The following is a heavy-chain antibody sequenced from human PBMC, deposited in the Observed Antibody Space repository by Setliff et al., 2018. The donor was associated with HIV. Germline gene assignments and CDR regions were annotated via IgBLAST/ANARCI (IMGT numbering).Heavy chain of an antibody. CDR2: IYTRGST. J-gene: IGHJ5*01. D-gene: IGHD5-12*01. CDR1: GGSIDSGNYD. V-gene: IGHV4-61*02. Sequence: SETLSLTCTVSGGSIDSGNYDWNWVRQPGGKGLEWIGRIYTRGSTKYSPTFESRVTMSLDTSKNQFSLNLRSVTAADTTLYYCVRSGCNGNICYDSRGWLDSWGQGTLVTVSS. CDR3: VRSGCNGNICYDSRGWLDS.